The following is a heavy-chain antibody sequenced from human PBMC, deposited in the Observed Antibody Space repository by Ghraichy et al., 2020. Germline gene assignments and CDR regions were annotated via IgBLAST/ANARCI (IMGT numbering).Heavy chain of an antibody. CDR2: ISYDGSNK. D-gene: IGHD3-9*01. J-gene: IGHJ4*02. CDR3: ARELGSFGPGYYIKYYFDY. Sequence: GGSLRLSCAASGFTFSSYAMHWVRQAPGKGLEWVAVISYDGSNKYYADSVKGRFTISRDNSKNTLYLQMNSLRAEDTAVYYCARELGSFGPGYYIKYYFDYWGQGTLVTVSS. V-gene: IGHV3-30*04. CDR1: GFTFSSYA.